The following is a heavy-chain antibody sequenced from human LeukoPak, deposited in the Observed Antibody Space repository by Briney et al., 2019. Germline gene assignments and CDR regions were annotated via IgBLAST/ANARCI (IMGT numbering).Heavy chain of an antibody. CDR1: GFTFSDYY. CDR3: ARGRYCSGGRCYSDFDY. CDR2: ISSASSYT. Sequence: GGSLRLSCAASGFTFSDYYMSWIRQAPGKGLEWVSYISSASSYTNYADSVKGRFTISRDNAKNSLYLQMNSLRGEDTAVYYCARGRYCSGGRCYSDFDYWGQGTLVAVFS. D-gene: IGHD2-15*01. V-gene: IGHV3-11*06. J-gene: IGHJ4*02.